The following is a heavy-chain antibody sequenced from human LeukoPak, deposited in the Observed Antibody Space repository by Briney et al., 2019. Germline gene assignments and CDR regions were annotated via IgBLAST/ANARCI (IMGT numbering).Heavy chain of an antibody. J-gene: IGHJ4*02. CDR2: IRYDGSNK. D-gene: IGHD3-22*01. Sequence: GGSLRLSCAASGFTFSSYGMHWVRQAPGKGLEGVAFIRYDGSNKYYADSVKGRFTISRDNSKNTLYLQMNSLRAEDTAVYYCAKAGLRYDSSGYFDYWGQGTLVTVSS. V-gene: IGHV3-30*02. CDR3: AKAGLRYDSSGYFDY. CDR1: GFTFSSYG.